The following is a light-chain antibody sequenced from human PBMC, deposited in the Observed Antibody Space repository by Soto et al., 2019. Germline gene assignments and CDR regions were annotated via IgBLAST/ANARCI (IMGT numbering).Light chain of an antibody. CDR2: GAS. CDR1: QSVSSNY. Sequence: EIVLTQSPGTLSLSPGDRATLSCRASQSVSSNYLAWYQQKPGQAPRLLIYGASSRATGISDKFSGSGSGTDFTLTISRLEPEDFAVYYCQQYDSSPWTFGQGTKVEIK. J-gene: IGKJ1*01. V-gene: IGKV3-20*01. CDR3: QQYDSSPWT.